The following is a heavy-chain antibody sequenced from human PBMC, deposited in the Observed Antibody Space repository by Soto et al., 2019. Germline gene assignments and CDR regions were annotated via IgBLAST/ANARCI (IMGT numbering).Heavy chain of an antibody. CDR1: GDSVSAYS. V-gene: IGHV4-59*08. D-gene: IGHD4-17*01. CDR3: ARGPVSRYGDYWFDP. CDR2: IYYSGST. J-gene: IGHJ5*02. Sequence: PSETLSLTCTVSGDSVSAYSWSWIRQPPGKGLEWIGYIYYSGSTNYNPSLKSRVTISVDTSKNQFSLKLSSVTAADTAVYYCARGPVSRYGDYWFDPWGQGTLVTVSS.